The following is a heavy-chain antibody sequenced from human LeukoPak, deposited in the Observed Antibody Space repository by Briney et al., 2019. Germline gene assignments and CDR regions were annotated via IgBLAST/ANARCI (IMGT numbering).Heavy chain of an antibody. J-gene: IGHJ4*02. D-gene: IGHD1-26*01. Sequence: PGGSLRLSCAASGFTFSSYAMHWVRQAPGKGLEWVAVISYDGSNKYYADSVKGRFTISRDNSKNTLYLQMNSLRAEDTAVYYCARDMDREVGAAPALDYWGQGTLVTVSS. CDR2: ISYDGSNK. CDR3: ARDMDREVGAAPALDY. CDR1: GFTFSSYA. V-gene: IGHV3-30*04.